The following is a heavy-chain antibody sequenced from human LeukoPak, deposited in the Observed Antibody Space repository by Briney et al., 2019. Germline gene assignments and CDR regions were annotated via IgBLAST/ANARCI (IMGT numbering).Heavy chain of an antibody. Sequence: PSETLSLTCTVSGDSITSGTQYWGWIRQSPGKGLEWIASVYYSGDTYYNPSLKSRVTMSVDTTKNHFSLKLTSVTASDTAVYYCARSIGMLYTVGGFDPWGQGALVSVSS. CDR2: VYYSGDT. D-gene: IGHD2-2*02. CDR1: GDSITSGTQY. V-gene: IGHV4-39*02. J-gene: IGHJ5*02. CDR3: ARSIGMLYTVGGFDP.